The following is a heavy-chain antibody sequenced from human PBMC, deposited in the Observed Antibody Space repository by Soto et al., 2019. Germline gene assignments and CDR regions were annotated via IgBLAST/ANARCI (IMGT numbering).Heavy chain of an antibody. J-gene: IGHJ6*01. D-gene: IGHD1-26*01. Sequence: GGSLRLSCAASGFTFSSYAMSWVRQAPGKGLEWVSAISGSGGTTYYADSVKGRFTISRDNSKNTLYLQRNSLRAEDTAVYYFAELPGFCEPWEYCGVDVCGEGTTVTV. CDR2: ISGSGGTT. CDR1: GFTFSSYA. V-gene: IGHV3-23*01. CDR3: AELPGFCEPWEYCGVDV.